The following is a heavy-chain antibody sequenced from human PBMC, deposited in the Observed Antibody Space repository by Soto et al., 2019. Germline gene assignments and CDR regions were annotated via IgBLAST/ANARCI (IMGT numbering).Heavy chain of an antibody. Sequence: SEALSLPCSVSGGSVSTYYCNWIRQPAGKGLEWIVRIDTSGSTNYNPSLKSRVTMSVDTSKNQFSLRAEDTAVYYCARVLDYYDSSGFDYWGQGTLVTVSS. J-gene: IGHJ4*02. CDR2: IDTSGST. CDR1: GGSVSTYY. V-gene: IGHV4-4*07. D-gene: IGHD3-22*01. CDR3: ARVLDYYDSSGFDY.